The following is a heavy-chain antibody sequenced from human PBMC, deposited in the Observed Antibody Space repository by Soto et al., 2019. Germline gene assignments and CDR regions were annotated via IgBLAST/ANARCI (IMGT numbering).Heavy chain of an antibody. J-gene: IGHJ4*02. D-gene: IGHD3-10*01. V-gene: IGHV5-51*01. CDR1: GYSFTSYW. CDR3: ATQPTDYYGSGYYFDY. CDR2: IYPGDSDT. Sequence: PGESLKISCKGSGYSFTSYWIGWVRQMPGKGLEWMGIIYPGDSDTRYSPSFQGQVTISADKSISTAYLQWSSLKASDTAMYYCATQPTDYYGSGYYFDYWGQGALVTVSS.